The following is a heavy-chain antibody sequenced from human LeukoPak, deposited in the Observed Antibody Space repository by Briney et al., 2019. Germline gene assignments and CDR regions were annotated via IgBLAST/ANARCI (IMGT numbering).Heavy chain of an antibody. CDR1: GGSFSGYY. J-gene: IGHJ4*02. CDR2: INHSGST. Sequence: PSETLSLTCAVYGGSFSGYYWSWIRQPPGKGLEWIGEINHSGSTNYNPSLKSRVTISVDTSKNQFSLKLSSVTAADTAVYYCARFDDFWSGVDYWGQGTLVTVSS. CDR3: ARFDDFWSGVDY. D-gene: IGHD3-3*01. V-gene: IGHV4-34*09.